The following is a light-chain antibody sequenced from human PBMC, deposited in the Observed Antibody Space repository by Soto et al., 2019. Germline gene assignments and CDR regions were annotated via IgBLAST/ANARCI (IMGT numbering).Light chain of an antibody. CDR1: QSIRHF. Sequence: EIVFTQSPSTLSLSPGERATLSCRASQSIRHFLGWYQHKPGQAPRLLIYDASNRATGVPTRISGSGSGTEFTLTISSLQSEDFAIYYCQQYNNWPRTFGQGTKVDIK. J-gene: IGKJ1*01. CDR2: DAS. V-gene: IGKV3-11*01. CDR3: QQYNNWPRT.